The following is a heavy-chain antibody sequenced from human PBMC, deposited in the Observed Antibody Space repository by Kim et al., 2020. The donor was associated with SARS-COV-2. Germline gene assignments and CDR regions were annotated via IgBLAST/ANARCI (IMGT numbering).Heavy chain of an antibody. CDR1: GFTFSSYS. CDR3: ARDSSPGDYEVYYGMDV. CDR2: ISSSSSYI. Sequence: GGSLRLSCAASGFTFSSYSMNWVRQAPGKGLEWVSSISSSSSYIYYADSVKGRFTISRDNAKNSLYLQMNSLRAEDTAVYYCARDSSPGDYEVYYGMDVWGQGTTVTVSS. D-gene: IGHD4-17*01. J-gene: IGHJ6*02. V-gene: IGHV3-21*01.